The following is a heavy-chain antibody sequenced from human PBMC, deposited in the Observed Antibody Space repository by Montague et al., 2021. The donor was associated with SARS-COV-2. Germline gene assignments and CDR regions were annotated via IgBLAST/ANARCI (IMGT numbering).Heavy chain of an antibody. V-gene: IGHV3-9*01. CDR1: GFTFHDYA. Sequence: SLSLSLSASGFTFHDYALHWVRQVPGKGLEWVSGISWNSGSIGYGDSVKGRFTISRDNAKNSLYLQMNSLRAEDTALYYCAKDRGYYGSGSYFEYWGQGTLVTVSS. CDR3: AKDRGYYGSGSYFEY. CDR2: ISWNSGSI. J-gene: IGHJ4*02. D-gene: IGHD3-10*01.